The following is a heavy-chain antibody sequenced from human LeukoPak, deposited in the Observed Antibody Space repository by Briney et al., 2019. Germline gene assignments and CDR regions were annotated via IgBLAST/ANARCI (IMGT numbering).Heavy chain of an antibody. Sequence: ASVKVSCKASGYTFTGYYMHWVRQAPGPGLEWMGWINPNSGGTNYAQKFQGRVTMTRDTSISTAYMELSRLRSDDTAVYYCARDQSGSGSYYENPYDYWGQGTLVTVSS. CDR1: GYTFTGYY. CDR3: ARDQSGSGSYYENPYDY. D-gene: IGHD3-10*01. CDR2: INPNSGGT. J-gene: IGHJ4*02. V-gene: IGHV1-2*02.